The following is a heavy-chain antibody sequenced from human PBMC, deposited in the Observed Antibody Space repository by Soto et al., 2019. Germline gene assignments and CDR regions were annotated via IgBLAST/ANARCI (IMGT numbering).Heavy chain of an antibody. J-gene: IGHJ4*02. CDR3: AAGGGLPRYY. CDR2: IYHSGST. D-gene: IGHD5-12*01. V-gene: IGHV4-30-2*01. CDR1: GGSISSGGYS. Sequence: QLQLQESGSGLVKPSQTLSLTCAVSGGSISSGGYSWSWIRQPPGKGLEWIGYIYHSGSTYYNPSLKSRLTTAVDRSKNQFSLKLSSVPAADTAVYYCAAGGGLPRYYWGQGTLVTVSS.